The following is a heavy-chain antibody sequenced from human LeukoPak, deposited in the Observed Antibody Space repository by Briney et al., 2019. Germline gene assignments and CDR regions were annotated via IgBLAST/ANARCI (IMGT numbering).Heavy chain of an antibody. CDR3: ASHYYDFWSVNYYYYGMDV. J-gene: IGHJ6*02. D-gene: IGHD3-3*01. Sequence: ASVKVSCKASGYTFTGYYMHWVRQAPGQGLEWMGWINPNSGGTNYAQKFQGRVAMTRDTSISTAYMELSRLRSDDTAVYYCASHYYDFWSVNYYYYGMDVWGQGTTVTVSS. CDR1: GYTFTGYY. CDR2: INPNSGGT. V-gene: IGHV1-2*02.